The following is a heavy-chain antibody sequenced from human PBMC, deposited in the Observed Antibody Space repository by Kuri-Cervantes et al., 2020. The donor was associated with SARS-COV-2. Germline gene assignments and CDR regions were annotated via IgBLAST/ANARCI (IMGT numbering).Heavy chain of an antibody. CDR3: AREIGYYYDSSGYLR. Sequence: SETLSLTYTVSGGSISSYYWSWIRQPPGKGLEWIGYSDHSGSTNYNPSLKSRVTISVDTSKNQFSLKLSSVTAADTAVYYCAREIGYYYDSSGYLRWGQGTLVTVSS. CDR2: SDHSGST. V-gene: IGHV4-59*01. J-gene: IGHJ4*02. D-gene: IGHD3-22*01. CDR1: GGSISSYY.